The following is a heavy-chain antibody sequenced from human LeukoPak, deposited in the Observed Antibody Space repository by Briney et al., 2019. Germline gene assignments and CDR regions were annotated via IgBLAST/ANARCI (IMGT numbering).Heavy chain of an antibody. D-gene: IGHD3-22*01. CDR1: GGSVSSGSYY. J-gene: IGHJ4*02. Sequence: SETLSLTCTVSGGSVSSGSYYWSWIRQPPGKGLELIAYIYYTGSTNYNPSLKSRVTISVDTSKNQFSLKLSSVTAADTAVYYCAREGDSSVYYDYWGQGTLVTVSS. V-gene: IGHV4-61*01. CDR2: IYYTGST. CDR3: AREGDSSVYYDY.